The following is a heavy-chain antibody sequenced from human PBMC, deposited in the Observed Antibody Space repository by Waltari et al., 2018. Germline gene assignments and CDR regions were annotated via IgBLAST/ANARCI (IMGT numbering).Heavy chain of an antibody. V-gene: IGHV3-9*03. D-gene: IGHD1-26*01. J-gene: IGHJ1*01. Sequence: EVQLVESGGGLVQPGRSLRLSCAASGLTFDDYAMHWVRQAPGKGLEWVSGISWNSGSIGYADSVKGRFTISRDNAKNSLYLQMNSLRAEDMALYYCAKDEIVGAFSFQHWGQGTLVTVSS. CDR3: AKDEIVGAFSFQH. CDR1: GLTFDDYA. CDR2: ISWNSGSI.